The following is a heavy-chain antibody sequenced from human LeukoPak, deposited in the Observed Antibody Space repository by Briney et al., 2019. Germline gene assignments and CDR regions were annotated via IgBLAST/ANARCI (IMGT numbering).Heavy chain of an antibody. V-gene: IGHV3-30*02. Sequence: GGXLRLSCAASGFTFSRYGMHWVGQAPGKGVEGVAFIRYDGSNKYYADCVKGGFTIYRENSKNTLYLQMNSLRAEDTAVYYCAGLVPAASWFDPWGQGTLVTVSS. CDR2: IRYDGSNK. CDR3: AGLVPAASWFDP. D-gene: IGHD2-2*01. J-gene: IGHJ5*02. CDR1: GFTFSRYG.